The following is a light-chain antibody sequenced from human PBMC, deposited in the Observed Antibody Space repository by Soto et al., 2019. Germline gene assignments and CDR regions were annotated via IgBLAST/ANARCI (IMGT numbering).Light chain of an antibody. V-gene: IGKV3-15*01. CDR3: QQYNNWPAYT. CDR2: GAS. Sequence: EIVMTQSPATLSVSPGERATLSCRASQSVSSNLAWYQQKPGQAPRLLIYGASTRATGIPARFSGSGSGTEYTLSISSLQSEDFAGYDRQQYNNWPAYTSGLGTKVQIK. J-gene: IGKJ2*01. CDR1: QSVSSN.